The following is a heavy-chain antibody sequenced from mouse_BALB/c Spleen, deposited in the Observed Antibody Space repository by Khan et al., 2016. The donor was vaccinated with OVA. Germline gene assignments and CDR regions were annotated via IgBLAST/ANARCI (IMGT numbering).Heavy chain of an antibody. Sequence: QVQLKQSGPGLVAPSQSLSITCTVTGFSLTAYGVNWVRQPPGKGLEWLGMIWGNGNTDYKSALKSRLSISKDNSKSQVFLKMNSLQTDDTARYYSSRAYYGYDDYSMDYWGQGTSVTVSS. J-gene: IGHJ4*01. CDR2: IWGNGNT. V-gene: IGHV2-6-7*01. CDR3: SRAYYGYDDYSMDY. D-gene: IGHD2-2*01. CDR1: GFSLTAYG.